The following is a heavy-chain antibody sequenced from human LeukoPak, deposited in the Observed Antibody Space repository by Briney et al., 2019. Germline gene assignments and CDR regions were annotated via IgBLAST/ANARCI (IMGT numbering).Heavy chain of an antibody. D-gene: IGHD2-2*01. J-gene: IGHJ5*02. CDR3: ARDGPGQLLFGTRVVSNWFDP. CDR2: IYYSGST. V-gene: IGHV4-59*01. CDR1: GGSISSYY. Sequence: PSETLSLTCTVSGGSISSYYWSWIRQPPGKGLEWIGYIYYSGSTNYNPSLKSRVTISVGTSKNQFSLKLSSVTAADTAVYYCARDGPGQLLFGTRVVSNWFDPWGQGTLVTVSS.